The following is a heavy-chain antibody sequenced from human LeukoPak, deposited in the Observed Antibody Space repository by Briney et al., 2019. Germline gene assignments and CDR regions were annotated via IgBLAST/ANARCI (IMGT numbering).Heavy chain of an antibody. D-gene: IGHD6-13*01. V-gene: IGHV4-59*01. Sequence: PSETLSLTCIVADGSISSYYWSWIRQPPGKGLEWRGYIHSSGTTNYSPSLKSRITMSLDTSKNQFSLRLRSVTAADTAMYYCARATYISSRASQLGYWGQGTLGTVSS. CDR2: IHSSGTT. CDR1: DGSISSYY. J-gene: IGHJ4*02. CDR3: ARATYISSRASQLGY.